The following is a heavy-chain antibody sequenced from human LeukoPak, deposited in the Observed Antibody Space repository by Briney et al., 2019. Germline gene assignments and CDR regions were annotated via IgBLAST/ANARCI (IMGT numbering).Heavy chain of an antibody. CDR3: AREGCSSTSCYSPLWDFDY. CDR1: GFTFSSYS. V-gene: IGHV3-48*01. J-gene: IGHJ4*02. CDR2: ISSSSSTI. D-gene: IGHD2-2*01. Sequence: PGGSLRLSCAASGFTFSSYSMNWVRQAPGKGLEWASYISSSSSTIYYADSVKGRFTISRDNAKNSLYLQMNSLRAEDTAVYYCAREGCSSTSCYSPLWDFDYWGQGTLVTVSS.